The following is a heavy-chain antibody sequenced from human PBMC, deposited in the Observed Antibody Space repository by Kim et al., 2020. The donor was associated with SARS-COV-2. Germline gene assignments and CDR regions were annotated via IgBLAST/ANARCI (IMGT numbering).Heavy chain of an antibody. V-gene: IGHV3-74*01. J-gene: IGHJ6*02. CDR2: INSDGSST. CDR3: ARAGSYYDFWSGYYNYYYYGMDV. Sequence: GGSLRLSCAASGFTFSSYWMHWVRQAPGKGLVWVSRINSDGSSTSYADSVKGRFTISRDNAKNTLYLQMNSLRAEDTAVYYCARAGSYYDFWSGYYNYYYYGMDVWGQGTTVTVSS. D-gene: IGHD3-3*01. CDR1: GFTFSSYW.